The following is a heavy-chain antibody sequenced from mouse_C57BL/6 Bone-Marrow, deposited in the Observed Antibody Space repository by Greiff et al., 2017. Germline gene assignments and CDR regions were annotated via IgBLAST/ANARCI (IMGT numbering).Heavy chain of an antibody. D-gene: IGHD2-5*01. CDR2: ISYDGSN. J-gene: IGHJ4*01. Sequence: ESGPGLVKPSQSLSLTCSVTGYSITSGYYWNWIRQFPGNKLEWMGYISYDGSNNYNPSLKNRISITRDTSKNQFFLKLNSVTTEDTATXYCARRGYSNYPYAMDYWGQGTSVTVSS. V-gene: IGHV3-6*01. CDR3: ARRGYSNYPYAMDY. CDR1: GYSITSGYY.